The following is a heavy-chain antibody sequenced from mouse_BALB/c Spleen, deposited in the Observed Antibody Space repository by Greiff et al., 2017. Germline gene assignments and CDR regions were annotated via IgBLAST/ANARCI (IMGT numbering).Heavy chain of an antibody. D-gene: IGHD2-4*01. CDR3: TTMITTWFAY. CDR2: IRLKSNNYAT. V-gene: IGHV6-6*02. Sequence: EVKVVESGGGLVQPGGSMKLSCVASGFTFSNYWMNWVRQSPEKGLEWVAEIRLKSNNYATHYAESVKGRFTISRDDSKSSVYLQMNNLRAEDTGIYYCTTMITTWFAYWGQGTLVTVSA. CDR1: GFTFSNYW. J-gene: IGHJ3*01.